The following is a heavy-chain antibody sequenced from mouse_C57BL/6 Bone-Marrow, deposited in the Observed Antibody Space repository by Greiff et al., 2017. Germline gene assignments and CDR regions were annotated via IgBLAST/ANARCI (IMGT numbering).Heavy chain of an antibody. J-gene: IGHJ4*01. CDR1: GYTFTSYW. CDR3: AIYGIYYDYDGDYYAMDY. D-gene: IGHD2-4*01. V-gene: IGHV1-69*01. Sequence: VQLQQPGAELVMPGASVKLSCKASGYTFTSYWMHWVKQRPGQGLEWIGEIDPSDSYTNYNQKFKGKSTLTVDKSSSTAYMQLSSLTSEDSAVYYCAIYGIYYDYDGDYYAMDYWGQGTSVTVSS. CDR2: IDPSDSYT.